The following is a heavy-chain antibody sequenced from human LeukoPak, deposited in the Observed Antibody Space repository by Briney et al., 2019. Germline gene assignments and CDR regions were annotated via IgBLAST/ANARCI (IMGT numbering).Heavy chain of an antibody. CDR3: ASQDNSGYYLIDY. CDR2: ITPILGIA. V-gene: IGHV1-69*10. Sequence: GASVKVSCKASGGTFSSYALSWVRQAPGQGLEWIGGITPILGIANYAQDLQGRVTITADKSTNTAYMELSSLRSEDTAVYYCASQDNSGYYLIDYWGQGTLVTVSS. CDR1: GGTFSSYA. D-gene: IGHD3-22*01. J-gene: IGHJ4*02.